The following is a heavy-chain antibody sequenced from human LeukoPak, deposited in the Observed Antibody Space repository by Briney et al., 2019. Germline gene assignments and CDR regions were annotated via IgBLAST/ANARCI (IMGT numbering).Heavy chain of an antibody. CDR1: GFTFSSYW. J-gene: IGHJ3*02. D-gene: IGHD3-3*01. CDR2: INSDARNT. CDR3: ASGIGVGDSFDI. V-gene: IGHV3-74*01. Sequence: GGSLRLSCAASGFTFSSYWMYWVRQAPGKGLVWVSRINSDARNTNYADSVQGRFTISRDNAKDTLYLQMNSLRVEDTAVYYCASGIGVGDSFDIWGQGTMVTVSS.